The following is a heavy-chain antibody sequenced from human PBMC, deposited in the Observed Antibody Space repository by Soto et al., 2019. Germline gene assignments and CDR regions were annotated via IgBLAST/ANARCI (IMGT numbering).Heavy chain of an antibody. D-gene: IGHD3-16*01. CDR3: ARRLDDRADEGFDV. J-gene: IGHJ3*01. Sequence: QVHLVQSGAEVRKPGSSVKVSCKTSGGTFSTYTIYWVRQAPGQWLVWMGRIIPLFGTTKYAQNFQERVTMTAEESTSTTYMEMSSLRAEDTAVYYCARRLDDRADEGFDVWGEGTAVTVSA. V-gene: IGHV1-69*18. CDR1: GGTFSTYT. CDR2: IIPLFGTT.